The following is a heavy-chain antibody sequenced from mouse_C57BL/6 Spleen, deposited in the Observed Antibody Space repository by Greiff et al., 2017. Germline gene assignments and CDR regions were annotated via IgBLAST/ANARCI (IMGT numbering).Heavy chain of an antibody. J-gene: IGHJ2*01. CDR1: GYSITSGYY. CDR3: ARVEKLYFDY. CDR2: ISYDGSN. Sequence: EVQLQQSGPGLVKPSQSLSLTCSVTGYSITSGYYWNWIRQFPGNKLEWMGYISYDGSNNYNPSLKNRISITRDTSKNQFFLKLNSVTTEDTATYYCARVEKLYFDYWGQGTTLTVSS. V-gene: IGHV3-6*01.